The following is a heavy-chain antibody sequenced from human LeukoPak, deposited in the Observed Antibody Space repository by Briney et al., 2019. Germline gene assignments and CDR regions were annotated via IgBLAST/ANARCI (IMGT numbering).Heavy chain of an antibody. CDR2: VRYDGSDK. CDR3: AKTGGRDGYGFDS. Sequence: PGTSLRLSCAASGFTFSSHGMHWVRQAPGKGLEWVAVVRYDGSDKYYADSVKGRFTISSDNSKNTLYLQMNSLRAEDTALYYCAKTGGRDGYGFDSWGQGTLVTVSP. V-gene: IGHV3-33*06. D-gene: IGHD5-24*01. J-gene: IGHJ4*02. CDR1: GFTFSSHG.